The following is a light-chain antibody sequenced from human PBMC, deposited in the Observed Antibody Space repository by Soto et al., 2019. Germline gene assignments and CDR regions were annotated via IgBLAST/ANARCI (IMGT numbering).Light chain of an antibody. J-gene: IGKJ5*01. CDR1: QSVSSN. Sequence: ETVITQAPVTRSLSPGGRATLSCRASQSVSSNLAWYQQKPGQAPRLLIYGASSRATGIPARFSASGSGTDFTLTISSLQSEDFAIYYCQQYNSWPITFGQGTRLEIK. V-gene: IGKV3-15*01. CDR2: GAS. CDR3: QQYNSWPIT.